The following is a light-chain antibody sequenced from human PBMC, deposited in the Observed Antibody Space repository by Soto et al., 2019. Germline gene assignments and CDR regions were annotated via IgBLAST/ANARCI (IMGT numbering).Light chain of an antibody. CDR2: LGS. CDR1: QSLLSSNGYNY. V-gene: IGKV2-28*01. J-gene: IGKJ1*01. Sequence: DIVMTQSPLSLPVTPGEPASISCRSSQSLLSSNGYNYLDWYLQKPGQSPQLLIYLGSNRASGVPDRFSGSGSGTDFTREISRVEAEDVGIYHCMQALRAPPTFGQGTKVEI. CDR3: MQALRAPPT.